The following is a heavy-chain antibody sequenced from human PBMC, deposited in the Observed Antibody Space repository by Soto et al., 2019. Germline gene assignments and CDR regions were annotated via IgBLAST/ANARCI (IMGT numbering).Heavy chain of an antibody. CDR2: IYYSGST. CDR1: GGSISSYY. J-gene: IGHJ6*02. Sequence: SETLSLTCTVSGGSISSYYWSWTRQPPGKGLEWIGYIYYSGSTNYNPSLKSRVTISVDTSKNQFSLKLSSVTAADTAVYYCARVGSGWYDHYYGMDVWGQGTTVTVSS. CDR3: ARVGSGWYDHYYGMDV. D-gene: IGHD6-19*01. V-gene: IGHV4-59*01.